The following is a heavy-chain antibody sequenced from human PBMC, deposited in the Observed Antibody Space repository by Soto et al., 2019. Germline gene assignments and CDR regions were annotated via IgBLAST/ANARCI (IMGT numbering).Heavy chain of an antibody. Sequence: EVQLLESGGGLAQPGGSLRLSCAASGFTFSTYAMSWVRQAPGKGLEWVSGISVSGGSTDYADSVKGRFTISRDNSKNTLYLQMNSLRAEDTAIYHCAKCSYGYWYFDLWGRGTLVTVSS. D-gene: IGHD5-18*01. CDR1: GFTFSTYA. CDR3: AKCSYGYWYFDL. V-gene: IGHV3-23*01. CDR2: ISVSGGST. J-gene: IGHJ2*01.